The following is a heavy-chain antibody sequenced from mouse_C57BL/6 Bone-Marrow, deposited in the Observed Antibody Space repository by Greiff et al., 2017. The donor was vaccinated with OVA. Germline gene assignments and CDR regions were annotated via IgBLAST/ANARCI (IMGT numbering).Heavy chain of an antibody. CDR1: GFTFSSYA. D-gene: IGHD2-14*01. Sequence: EVQLVESGEGLVKPGGSLKLSCAASGFTFSSYAMSWVRQTPEKRLEWVAYISSGGDYIYYADTVKGRFTISRDNARNTLYLQMSSLKSEDTAMYYCTRDRRTPWYFDVWGTGTTVTVSS. CDR3: TRDRRTPWYFDV. J-gene: IGHJ1*03. V-gene: IGHV5-9-1*02. CDR2: ISSGGDYI.